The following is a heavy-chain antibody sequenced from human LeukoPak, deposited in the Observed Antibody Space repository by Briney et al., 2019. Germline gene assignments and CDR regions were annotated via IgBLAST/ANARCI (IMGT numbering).Heavy chain of an antibody. CDR3: ARDQSSSWYGYYYYYMDV. J-gene: IGHJ6*03. Sequence: ASVKVSCKASGYTFTGYYMHWVRQAPGQGLEWMGWINPNSGGTNYAQKFQGRVTTTRDTSISTAYMELSRLRSDDTAVYYCARDQSSSWYGYYYYYMDVWGKGTTVTISS. CDR1: GYTFTGYY. CDR2: INPNSGGT. D-gene: IGHD6-13*01. V-gene: IGHV1-2*02.